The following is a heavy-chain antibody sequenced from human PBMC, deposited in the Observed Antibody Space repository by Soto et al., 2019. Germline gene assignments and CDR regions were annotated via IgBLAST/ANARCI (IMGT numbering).Heavy chain of an antibody. D-gene: IGHD3-9*01. J-gene: IGHJ4*02. Sequence: EVQLVESGGGLVQPGGSLRLFCSASGFSFRIFTLPWARQAPGRGLDFVAAINNKGTNTYYAAPVKDRFTISRDNSKNAVYLQMYGLRVEDTALYYCVKEKGPCCDWSYYFDCWGQGTQVTVSS. CDR3: VKEKGPCCDWSYYFDC. V-gene: IGHV3-64D*06. CDR1: GFSFRIFT. CDR2: INNKGTNT.